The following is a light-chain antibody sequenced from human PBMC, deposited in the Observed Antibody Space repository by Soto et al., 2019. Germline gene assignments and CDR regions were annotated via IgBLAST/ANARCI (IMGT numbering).Light chain of an antibody. CDR3: QQYNSNPLLT. Sequence: DIQMTQSPSTLSASVGDRVTITCRASQSIPSWLAWYQQKPGKAPNLLIYKASSLENGLPSRLSGSGSGTEFTLTISSLQPDDFATYYCQQYNSNPLLTFGGGTKVDIK. V-gene: IGKV1-5*03. J-gene: IGKJ4*01. CDR2: KAS. CDR1: QSIPSW.